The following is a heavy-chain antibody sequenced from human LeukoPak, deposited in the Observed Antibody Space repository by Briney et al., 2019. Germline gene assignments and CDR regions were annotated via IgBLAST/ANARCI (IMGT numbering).Heavy chain of an antibody. Sequence: SVKVSCKASGGTFSSYAISWVRQAPGQGLEWMGRIIPIFGTANYAQKFQGRVTITTDESTSTAYMELSSLRSEDTAVYYCATSLAGDYYDSSGYSHWGQGTLVTDSS. CDR1: GGTFSSYA. D-gene: IGHD3-22*01. V-gene: IGHV1-69*05. CDR2: IIPIFGTA. J-gene: IGHJ4*02. CDR3: ATSLAGDYYDSSGYSH.